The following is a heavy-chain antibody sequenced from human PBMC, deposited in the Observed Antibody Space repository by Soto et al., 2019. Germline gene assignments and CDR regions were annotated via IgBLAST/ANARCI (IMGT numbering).Heavy chain of an antibody. CDR1: GFAFSSYA. Sequence: EVQLLESGGGLVQPGGSLRLSCAASGFAFSSYAMSWVRQAPGKGLEWISSISGSTIGTYYADAVKGRFTISRDNSNNPLYLQINSLRAEDTAVYYCANYLGFSDPFAYWGQGALVTVSS. J-gene: IGHJ4*02. CDR3: ANYLGFSDPFAY. D-gene: IGHD7-27*01. V-gene: IGHV3-23*01. CDR2: ISGSTIGT.